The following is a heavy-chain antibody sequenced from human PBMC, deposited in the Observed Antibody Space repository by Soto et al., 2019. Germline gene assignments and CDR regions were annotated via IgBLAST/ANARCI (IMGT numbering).Heavy chain of an antibody. CDR2: ISYDGSNR. CDR1: GFTFRTYP. J-gene: IGHJ3*02. V-gene: IGHV3-30-3*01. D-gene: IGHD1-26*01. CDR3: AQLLGGSYAFEI. Sequence: VQLGGSGGGVVQPGRSLRLPFAASGFTFRTYPMNWVRQAPDKGLQWVAVISYDGSNRDYADSVRGRFTISRDNSKNTLYLQMNSLRPEDTAVYYCAQLLGGSYAFEIWGQGTMVTVSS.